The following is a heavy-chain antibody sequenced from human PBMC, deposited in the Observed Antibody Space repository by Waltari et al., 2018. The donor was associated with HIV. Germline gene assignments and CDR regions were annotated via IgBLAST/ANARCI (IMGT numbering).Heavy chain of an antibody. CDR3: ARDDYGMDV. Sequence: EVQLVESGGGLVQPGGSLRLSCAASGFTFSSYSMNWVRQAPGKGLEWVSYISSSSSTIYYADSVKRRFTISGDNAKNSLYLQMNSLRAEDTAVYYCARDDYGMDVWGQGTTVTVSS. CDR1: GFTFSSYS. V-gene: IGHV3-48*04. CDR2: ISSSSSTI. J-gene: IGHJ6*02.